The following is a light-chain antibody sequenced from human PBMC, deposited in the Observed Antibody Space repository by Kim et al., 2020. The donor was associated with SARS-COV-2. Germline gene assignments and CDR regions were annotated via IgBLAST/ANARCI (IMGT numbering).Light chain of an antibody. CDR3: CSYAGSSWL. J-gene: IGLJ3*02. V-gene: IGLV2-23*01. CDR2: EGS. CDR1: SSDVVIFNL. Sequence: PGHSITLPCPGTSSDVVIFNLVSWYQQHPGKAPNLMIYEGSKRPSGVSNRFSGSKSGNTASLTISDLQAEYEADYYCCSYAGSSWLFGGGTQLTVL.